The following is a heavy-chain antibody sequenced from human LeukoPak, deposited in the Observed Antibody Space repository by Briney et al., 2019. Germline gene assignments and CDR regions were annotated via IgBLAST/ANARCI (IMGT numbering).Heavy chain of an antibody. Sequence: GGSLRLSCVVSGFTFSSYAMNWVRQAPGKGVEWVSAISGSGGSTYYADSVKGRFTISRDNSKNTLYLQMNSLRAEDTAIYYCSKGQREGSSWQALDSWGQGTLVTVSS. CDR3: SKGQREGSSWQALDS. D-gene: IGHD6-13*01. CDR2: ISGSGGST. J-gene: IGHJ4*02. CDR1: GFTFSSYA. V-gene: IGHV3-23*01.